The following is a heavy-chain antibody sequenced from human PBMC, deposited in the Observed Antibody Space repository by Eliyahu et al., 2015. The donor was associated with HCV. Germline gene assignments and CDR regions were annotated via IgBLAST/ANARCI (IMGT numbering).Heavy chain of an antibody. J-gene: IGHJ2*01. D-gene: IGHD4-23*01. CDR3: ARDMDYGGNSGWYFDL. CDR1: GFTFSSYE. V-gene: IGHV3-48*03. CDR2: ISSSGSTI. Sequence: EVQLVESGGGLVQPGGSLRLSCAASGFTFSSYEMNWVRQAPGKGLEWVSYISSSGSTIYYADSVKGRFTISRDNAKNSLYLQMNSLRAEDTAVYYCARDMDYGGNSGWYFDLWGRGTLVTVSS.